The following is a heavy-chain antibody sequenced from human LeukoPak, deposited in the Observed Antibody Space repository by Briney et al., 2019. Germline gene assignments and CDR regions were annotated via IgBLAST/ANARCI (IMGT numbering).Heavy chain of an antibody. CDR2: INHSGST. V-gene: IGHV4-34*01. D-gene: IGHD6-13*01. Sequence: PSETLSLTCAVYGGSFSGYYWSWIRQPPGKGLEWIGEINHSGSTNYNPSLKSRVTISVDTSKNQFSLKLSSVTAADTAVYYCARGGRHGSSWYNWFDPWGQGTLVTVSS. CDR1: GGSFSGYY. J-gene: IGHJ5*02. CDR3: ARGGRHGSSWYNWFDP.